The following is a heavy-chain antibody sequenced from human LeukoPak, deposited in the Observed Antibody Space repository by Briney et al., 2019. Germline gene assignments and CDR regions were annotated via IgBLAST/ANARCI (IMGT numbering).Heavy chain of an antibody. V-gene: IGHV4-34*01. CDR1: GGSFSGYY. CDR2: IYYSGST. J-gene: IGHJ6*03. CDR3: ARVYSGYDYYYYSYMDV. D-gene: IGHD5-12*01. Sequence: SETLSLTCAVYGGSFSGYYWSWIRQPPGKGLEWIGSIYYSGSTYYNPSLKSRVTISVDTSKNQFSLKLSSVTAADTAVYYCARVYSGYDYYYYSYMDVWGKGTTVTISS.